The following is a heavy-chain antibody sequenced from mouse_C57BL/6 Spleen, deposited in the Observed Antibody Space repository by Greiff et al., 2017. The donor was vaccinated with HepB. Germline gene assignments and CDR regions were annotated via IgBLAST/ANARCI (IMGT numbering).Heavy chain of an antibody. J-gene: IGHJ2*01. V-gene: IGHV1-15*01. Sequence: VQLQQSGAELVRPGASVTLSCKASGYTFTDYEMHWVKQTPVHGLEWIGAIDPETGGTAYNQKFKGKAILTADKSSSTAYMELRSLTSEDSAVYYCTRSRAGIYYYGSSRYFDYWGQGTTLTVSS. D-gene: IGHD1-1*01. CDR1: GYTFTDYE. CDR3: TRSRAGIYYYGSSRYFDY. CDR2: IDPETGGT.